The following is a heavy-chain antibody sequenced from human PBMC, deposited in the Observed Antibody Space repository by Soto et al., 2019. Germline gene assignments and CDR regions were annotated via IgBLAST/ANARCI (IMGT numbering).Heavy chain of an antibody. J-gene: IGHJ5*02. Sequence: QVQLVQSGAEVKKPGASVKVSCKASGYTFTSYYMHWVRQAPGQGLEWMGIINPSGGSTSYAQKFQGRVTMTRDTSTSTVYMELSSLRSEDTAVYSCARDYCSGGSCYSTFDPWGQGTLVTVSS. CDR1: GYTFTSYY. CDR2: INPSGGST. CDR3: ARDYCSGGSCYSTFDP. V-gene: IGHV1-46*01. D-gene: IGHD2-15*01.